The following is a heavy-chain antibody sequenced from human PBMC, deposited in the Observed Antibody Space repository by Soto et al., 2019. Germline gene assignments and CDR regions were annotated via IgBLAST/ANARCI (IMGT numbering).Heavy chain of an antibody. CDR1: GYSFTSYW. D-gene: IGHD4-17*01. Sequence: GESLKISCKGSGYSFTSYWIGWVRQMPGKGLEWMGIIYPGDSDTRYSPSFQGQVTISADKSISTAYLQWSSLKASDTAMYYCARQNDYGDSHGDYYYYMDVWGKGTTVTVSS. CDR3: ARQNDYGDSHGDYYYYMDV. CDR2: IYPGDSDT. J-gene: IGHJ6*03. V-gene: IGHV5-51*01.